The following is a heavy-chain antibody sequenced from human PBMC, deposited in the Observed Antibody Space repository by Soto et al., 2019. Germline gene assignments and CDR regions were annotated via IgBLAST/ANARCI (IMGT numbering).Heavy chain of an antibody. CDR3: VRGDTTVGSNHLVFDS. D-gene: IGHD1-26*01. J-gene: IGHJ4*02. CDR1: GFTFSNFD. CDR2: IHGGGTST. V-gene: IGHV3-23*03. Sequence: EVQLLESGGGLFQPGGSLKLSCADSGFTFSNFDMNWVRQAPGKGPEWVSLIHGGGTSTYYADSVKGRFTGSRDNSINTVFLQMSRPGGEDTAGSFCVRGDTTVGSNHLVFDSWGQGTLVTVSS.